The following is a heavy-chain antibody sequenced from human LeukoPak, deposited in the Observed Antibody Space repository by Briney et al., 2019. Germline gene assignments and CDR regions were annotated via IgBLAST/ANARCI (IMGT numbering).Heavy chain of an antibody. CDR3: ARDRGGSGWYGGSNWFDP. V-gene: IGHV4-38-2*02. CDR1: GYSISSGYY. Sequence: SETLSLTCTVSGYSISSGYYWGWIRQPPGKGLEWIGSIYHSGSTYYNPSLKSRVTISVDTSKNQFSLKLSSVTAAGTAVYYCARDRGGSGWYGGSNWFDPWGQGTLVTVSS. CDR2: IYHSGST. D-gene: IGHD6-19*01. J-gene: IGHJ5*02.